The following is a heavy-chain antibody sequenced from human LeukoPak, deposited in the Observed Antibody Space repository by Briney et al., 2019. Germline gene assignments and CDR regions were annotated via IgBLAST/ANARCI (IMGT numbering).Heavy chain of an antibody. CDR3: ARDGKHIAVPGVRYPMDV. CDR1: GYTLTSFA. CDR2: LNAANGNA. Sequence: ASVKVSCKASGYTLTSFAMHWVRQAPGQRLEWMGRLNAANGNAAYSQKFQGRVIITTDTSANTAYMELSSLRSEDTAVYYCARDGKHIAVPGVRYPMDVWGQGTAVTVSS. D-gene: IGHD6-19*01. V-gene: IGHV1-3*01. J-gene: IGHJ6*02.